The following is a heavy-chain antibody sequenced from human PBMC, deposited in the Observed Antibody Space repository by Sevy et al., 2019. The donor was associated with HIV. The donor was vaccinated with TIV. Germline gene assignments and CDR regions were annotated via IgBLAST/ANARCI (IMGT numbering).Heavy chain of an antibody. D-gene: IGHD1-26*01. V-gene: IGHV1-18*01. CDR2: IGVYNGNT. CDR3: ARCLGGLRPWEYNWFDP. CDR1: GYSFSSYG. J-gene: IGHJ5*02. Sequence: ASVKVSCKGSGYSFSSYGISWVRQAPGQGLEWMGWIGVYNGNTKYAEKLQNRVTMTTDTSTGTAYMELRSLRSDDTAVYYCARCLGGLRPWEYNWFDPWGQGTLVTVSS.